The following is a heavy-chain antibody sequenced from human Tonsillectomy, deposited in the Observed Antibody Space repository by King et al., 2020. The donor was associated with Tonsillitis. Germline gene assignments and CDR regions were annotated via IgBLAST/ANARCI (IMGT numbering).Heavy chain of an antibody. J-gene: IGHJ6*03. D-gene: IGHD2/OR15-2a*01. CDR2: ISYDGGNK. CDR3: ARDRLPDQYPNAYYYYYYMDV. V-gene: IGHV3-30*03. Sequence: VQLVQSGGGVIQPGRSLRLSCAASGFPFSSYGMHWVRQAPGKGLEWVAVISYDGGNKYCADSVKGRFTISRDNSKNTLSLQMNSLRAEDTAVYYCARDRLPDQYPNAYYYYYYMDVWGKGTTVTVSS. CDR1: GFPFSSYG.